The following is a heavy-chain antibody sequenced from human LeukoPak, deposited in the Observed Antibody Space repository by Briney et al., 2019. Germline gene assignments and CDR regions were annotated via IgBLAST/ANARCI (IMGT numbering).Heavy chain of an antibody. CDR3: ARETGVELRFLEWLYYMDV. J-gene: IGHJ6*03. V-gene: IGHV4-4*07. CDR2: IYSSGST. D-gene: IGHD3-3*01. Sequence: SETLSLTCTVSGGSISSYYWSWIRQPAGKGLEWIGRIYSSGSTNYNPSLKSRVTISVDTSKNQFSLRLRSVTAADTAVYYCARETGVELRFLEWLYYMDVWGKGTTVTVSS. CDR1: GGSISSYY.